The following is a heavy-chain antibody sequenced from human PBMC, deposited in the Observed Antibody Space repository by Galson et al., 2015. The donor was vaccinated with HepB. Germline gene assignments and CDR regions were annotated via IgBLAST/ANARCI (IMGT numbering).Heavy chain of an antibody. J-gene: IGHJ4*02. V-gene: IGHV1-8*01. Sequence: SVKVSCKASGYTFTSYDINWVRQATGQGLEWMGWMNPNSGNTGYAQKFQGRVTMTRNTSISTAYMELSSLRSEDTAVYYCARVLARQQLPRVGFAYWGQGTLVTVSS. CDR3: ARVLARQQLPRVGFAY. D-gene: IGHD6-13*01. CDR2: MNPNSGNT. CDR1: GYTFTSYD.